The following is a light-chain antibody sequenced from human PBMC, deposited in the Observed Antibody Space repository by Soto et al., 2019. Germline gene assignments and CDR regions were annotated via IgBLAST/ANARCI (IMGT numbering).Light chain of an antibody. Sequence: THAPATLSVSPGVSATLSCRASQSVSLSLAWFQMRPGPPPRLLIYDATNRATGIPARFSGGGSGTDFTPTISRLPPEDFAIYYCQQRSNLVSFGQGTRLEIK. V-gene: IGKV3-11*01. CDR3: QQRSNLVS. CDR1: QSVSLS. CDR2: DAT. J-gene: IGKJ5*01.